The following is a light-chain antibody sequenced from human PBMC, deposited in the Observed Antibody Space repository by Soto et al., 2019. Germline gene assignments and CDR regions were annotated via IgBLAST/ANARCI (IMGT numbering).Light chain of an antibody. J-gene: IGLJ2*01. Sequence: QSALTQPPSASGSPGQSVTISCTGTSSDVGAYKFVSWYQLHPGKAPKLMIYEVNVRPSGVPDRFSGSKSGNMASLTVSGLQVEDEADYYCSSYGGRSNLVFGGGTKMTVL. V-gene: IGLV2-8*01. CDR1: SSDVGAYKF. CDR3: SSYGGRSNLV. CDR2: EVN.